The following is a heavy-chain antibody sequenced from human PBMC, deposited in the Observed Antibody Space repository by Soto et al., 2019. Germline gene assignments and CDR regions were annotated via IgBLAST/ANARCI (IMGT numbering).Heavy chain of an antibody. CDR3: ARLGEYYQSLDP. CDR1: GGSISTGGYY. J-gene: IGHJ5*02. Sequence: SETLSLTCTVSGGSISTGGYYWSWIRQHPGKGLEWIGYIYYSATTYYNPSLKSRVTISVDTSKSQFSLRLSSVTASDTAVYYCARLGEYYQSLDPWGQGTLVTVSS. V-gene: IGHV4-31*03. CDR2: IYYSATT. D-gene: IGHD2-2*01.